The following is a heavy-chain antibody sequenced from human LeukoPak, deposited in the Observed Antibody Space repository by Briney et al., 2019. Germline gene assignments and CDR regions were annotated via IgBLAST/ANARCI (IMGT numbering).Heavy chain of an antibody. D-gene: IGHD5-18*01. CDR3: ARGERGYSYGYGDY. CDR2: LNSDGTYT. V-gene: IGHV3-74*01. Sequence: GGSLRLSCAASEFTFSKYWMHWVRQAPGEGLVWVSRLNSDGTYTSYADSVKGRFTMSRDNAKNTLYLQMNSLRAEDTAVYYCARGERGYSYGYGDYWGQGTLVTVSS. J-gene: IGHJ4*02. CDR1: EFTFSKYW.